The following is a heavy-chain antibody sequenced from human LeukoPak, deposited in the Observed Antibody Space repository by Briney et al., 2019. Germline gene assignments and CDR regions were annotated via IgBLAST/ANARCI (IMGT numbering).Heavy chain of an antibody. D-gene: IGHD6-13*01. Sequence: SETLSLTCTVSGDSISSDYWSWLRQSAGKGLEWIGRIYPSASANYNPSLKSRLSMSVDTSKNQFSLKLNSVTAADTAVYYCARGAGPFDSWGQGTLVTVSS. CDR2: IYPSASA. CDR1: GDSISSDY. V-gene: IGHV4-4*07. J-gene: IGHJ4*02. CDR3: ARGAGPFDS.